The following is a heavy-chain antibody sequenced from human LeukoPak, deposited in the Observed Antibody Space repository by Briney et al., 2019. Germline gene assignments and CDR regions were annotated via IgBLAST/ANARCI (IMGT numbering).Heavy chain of an antibody. J-gene: IGHJ4*02. CDR1: GGSISSYY. Sequence: SETLSLTCTVSGGSISSYYWSWIWQPPGKGLEWIGYIYYSGNTNYNPSLKSRVTISVDTSKNQFSLKLSSVTAADTAVYYCARDLRSSGWYVFDHWGRGTLVTVSS. V-gene: IGHV4-59*12. CDR2: IYYSGNT. CDR3: ARDLRSSGWYVFDH. D-gene: IGHD6-19*01.